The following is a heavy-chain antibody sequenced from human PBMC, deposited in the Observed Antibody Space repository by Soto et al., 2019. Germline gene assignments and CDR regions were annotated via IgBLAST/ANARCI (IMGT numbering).Heavy chain of an antibody. D-gene: IGHD3-10*01. J-gene: IGHJ6*02. CDR3: ARDREGTAGFGESDV. CDR2: IYYSGST. Sequence: PSETLSLTCTVSGGSVSSGSYYWSWIRQPPGKGLEWIGYIYYSGSTNYNPSLKSRVTISLDTSKNQFSLKLSSVTAADTAVYYCARDREGTAGFGESDVWGQGTTVTVSS. V-gene: IGHV4-61*01. CDR1: GGSVSSGSYY.